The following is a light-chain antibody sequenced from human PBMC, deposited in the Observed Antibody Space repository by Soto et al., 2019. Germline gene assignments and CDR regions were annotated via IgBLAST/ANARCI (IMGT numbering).Light chain of an antibody. CDR3: QQSYSTPRT. CDR1: QTISSW. V-gene: IGKV1-39*01. Sequence: DIQMTQSPSTLSGSVGDRVTITCRASQTISSWLAWYQQKPGKAPKLPIYAASTLQSGVPSRFSGRGSGTDFILTISTLQPEDFATYYCQQSYSTPRTVGPGTKGDIK. J-gene: IGKJ1*01. CDR2: AAS.